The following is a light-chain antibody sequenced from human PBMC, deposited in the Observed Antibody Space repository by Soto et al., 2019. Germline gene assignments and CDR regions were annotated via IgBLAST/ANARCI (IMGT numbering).Light chain of an antibody. CDR3: QQRSNWPPIT. CDR2: QTS. Sequence: EVVMTQSPATVSVSPGERATLSCRAGQSVYTNLAWYQQKPGQAPRLLIYQTSIRAAGIPARFSGSGSGTDFTLTISSLEPEDFAVYYCQQRSNWPPITFGQGTRLEIK. CDR1: QSVYTN. V-gene: IGKV3-11*01. J-gene: IGKJ5*01.